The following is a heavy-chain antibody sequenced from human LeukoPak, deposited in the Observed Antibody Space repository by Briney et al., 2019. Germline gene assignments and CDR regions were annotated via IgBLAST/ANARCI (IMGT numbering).Heavy chain of an antibody. CDR3: AKGDSSGKYDY. V-gene: IGHV3-23*01. J-gene: IGHJ4*02. CDR2: ISGSGGNT. Sequence: GGSLRLSCAASGLTFSSYAMNWVRQAPGKGLEWVSAISGSGGNTYYADSVKGRFTISRDNSKNPLYLQMNSLRAEDTAVYYCAKGDSSGKYDYWGQGTLVTVSS. CDR1: GLTFSSYA. D-gene: IGHD3-22*01.